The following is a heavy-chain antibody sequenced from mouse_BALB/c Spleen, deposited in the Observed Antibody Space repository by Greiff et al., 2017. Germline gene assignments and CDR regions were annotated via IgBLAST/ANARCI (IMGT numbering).Heavy chain of an antibody. V-gene: IGHV5-17*02. CDR2: ISSGSSTI. Sequence: EVMLVESGGGLVQPGGSRKLSCAASGFTFSSFGMHWVRQAPEKGLEWVAYISSGSSTIYYADTVKGRFTISRDNPKNTLFLQMTSLRSEDTAMYYCARGYGNYPPCAYWGQGTLVTVSA. CDR3: ARGYGNYPPCAY. D-gene: IGHD2-10*02. J-gene: IGHJ3*01. CDR1: GFTFSSFG.